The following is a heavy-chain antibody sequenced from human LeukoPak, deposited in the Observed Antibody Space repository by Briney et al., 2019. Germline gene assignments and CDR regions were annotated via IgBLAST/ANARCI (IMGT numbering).Heavy chain of an antibody. D-gene: IGHD1-1*01. J-gene: IGHJ4*02. CDR3: ARMPPTTGGYFDY. CDR2: IYSGGST. V-gene: IGHV3-66*01. Sequence: GGSLRLSCAASGFTFSSYAMSWVRQAPGKGLEWVSVIYSGGSTYYADSVKGRFTISRDNSKNTLYLQMNSLRAEDTAVYYCARMPPTTGGYFDYWGQGTLVTVSS. CDR1: GFTFSSYA.